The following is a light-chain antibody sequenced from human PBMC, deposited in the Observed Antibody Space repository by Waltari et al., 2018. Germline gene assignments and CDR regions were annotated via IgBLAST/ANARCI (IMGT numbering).Light chain of an antibody. CDR1: ASNIGNNF. J-gene: IGLJ3*02. CDR3: GTWDNSLSGWV. CDR2: GPK. Sequence: QSVLTQPPSESAAPGQKVTIPCSGAASNIGNNFVSWYQQFPGASPKLLIFGPKKRPAGIPDRFSGSKSGTSATLGITGLQTGDEADYYCGTWDNSLSGWVFGTGTKLTVL. V-gene: IGLV1-51*01.